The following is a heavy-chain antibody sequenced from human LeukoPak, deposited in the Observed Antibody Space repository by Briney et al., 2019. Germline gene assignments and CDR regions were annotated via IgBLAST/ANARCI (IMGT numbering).Heavy chain of an antibody. J-gene: IGHJ4*02. V-gene: IGHV4-31*03. CDR2: INHRGTT. CDR3: ARGGKRFGGFYFDY. CDR1: GDSMRTSDHY. D-gene: IGHD3-10*01. Sequence: SETLSLTCTVSGDSMRTSDHYWAWIRQHTGKGPDTIGFINHRGTTNHNPSLKNRVAISVDASKNQFSLRLSSMTAADTAVYFCARGGKRFGGFYFDYWGQGILVTVSS.